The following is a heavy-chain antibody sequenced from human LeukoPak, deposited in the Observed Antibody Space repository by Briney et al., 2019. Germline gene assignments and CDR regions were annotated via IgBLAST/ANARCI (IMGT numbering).Heavy chain of an antibody. Sequence: PGGSLRLSCAASGFTFSTYGMHWVRQAPGKGLEWVAVIWYDGSNKYYADSVKGRLTISRDNSKNTLYLQMNSQRAEDTAVYYCARDFYVGSKSYYIGYWGHGTLVTVSS. CDR1: GFTFSTYG. J-gene: IGHJ4*01. CDR3: ARDFYVGSKSYYIGY. D-gene: IGHD3-10*01. V-gene: IGHV3-33*01. CDR2: IWYDGSNK.